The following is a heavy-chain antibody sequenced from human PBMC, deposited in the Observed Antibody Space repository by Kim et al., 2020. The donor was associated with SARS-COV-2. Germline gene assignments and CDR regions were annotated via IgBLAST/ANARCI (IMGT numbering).Heavy chain of an antibody. CDR3: ARDRGAVAGLLDY. D-gene: IGHD6-19*01. V-gene: IGHV3-21*01. J-gene: IGHJ4*02. Sequence: GGSLRLSCAASGFTFSSYSMNWVRQAPGKGLEWVSSISSSRSYIYYADSVKGRFTISRDNAKNSLYLQMNSLRAEDTAVYYCARDRGAVAGLLDYWGQGTLVTVSS. CDR1: GFTFSSYS. CDR2: ISSSRSYI.